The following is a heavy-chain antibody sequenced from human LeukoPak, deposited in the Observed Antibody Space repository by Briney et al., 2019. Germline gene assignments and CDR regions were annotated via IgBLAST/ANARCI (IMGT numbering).Heavy chain of an antibody. D-gene: IGHD3-3*01. Sequence: GGSLRLSCAASGFIFSSFGMHWARQAPGRGLEWVAVMSYDGSNKYYADSVKGRFTISRGNSKNTLYLQMNSLRAEDTALYYCAKDLGGSGDFWSGYYDYYYQGMDVWGQGTTVTVSS. CDR2: MSYDGSNK. CDR3: AKDLGGSGDFWSGYYDYYYQGMDV. J-gene: IGHJ6*02. CDR1: GFIFSSFG. V-gene: IGHV3-30*18.